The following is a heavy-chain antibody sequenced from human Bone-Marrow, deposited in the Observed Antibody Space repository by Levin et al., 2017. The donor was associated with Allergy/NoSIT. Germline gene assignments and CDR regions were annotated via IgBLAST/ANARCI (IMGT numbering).Heavy chain of an antibody. J-gene: IGHJ4*02. CDR3: AREVAGTLVKPARDYYFDS. D-gene: IGHD3-10*01. CDR2: IYYTGSK. V-gene: IGHV4-30-4*01. Sequence: SQTLSLTCTVSGGSISSADHYWTWIRQSPGKGLEWIGYIYYTGSKSFNPSLSTRLTMSIDTSKNQFALKLSSVTAADAAVYFCAREVAGTLVKPARDYYFDSWGQGTLVTVSS. CDR1: GGSISSADHY.